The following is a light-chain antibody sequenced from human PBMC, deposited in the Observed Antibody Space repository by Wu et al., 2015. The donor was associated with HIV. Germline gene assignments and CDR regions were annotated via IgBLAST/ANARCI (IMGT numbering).Light chain of an antibody. CDR1: QTISYY. V-gene: IGKV1-27*01. CDR3: QKLNSAPLT. J-gene: IGKJ4*01. Sequence: DIQMTQSPSSLSASVGDRVTITCRASQTISYYLAWYQQKPGRVPELLIYSASTLQSGVPSRISGTRSGTDFTLTINSLQPEDVATYYCQKLNSAPLTFGGGTKVEIK. CDR2: SAS.